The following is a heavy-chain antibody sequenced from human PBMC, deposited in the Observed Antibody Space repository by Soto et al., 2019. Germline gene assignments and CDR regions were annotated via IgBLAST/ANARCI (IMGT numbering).Heavy chain of an antibody. CDR3: ARDLRGGSYGMDV. D-gene: IGHD3-10*01. CDR1: GGSINNGGYY. V-gene: IGHV4-31*03. Sequence: QVQLQESGPGLVKPSQTLSLTCTVSGGSINNGGYYWSWIRQHPGKGLEWIGYIFYSGSTYYNPSLQCRVTISVDTSKNQFSLKLRSVTAADTAVYYGARDLRGGSYGMDVWGPGTTVTVSS. CDR2: IFYSGST. J-gene: IGHJ6*02.